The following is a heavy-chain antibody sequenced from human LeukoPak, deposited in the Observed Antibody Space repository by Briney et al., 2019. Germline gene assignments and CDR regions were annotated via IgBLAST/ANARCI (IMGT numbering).Heavy chain of an antibody. D-gene: IGHD4-17*01. CDR2: ISASGKII. CDR3: ARSGATVTTANGFDV. J-gene: IGHJ3*01. CDR1: GFPSSSYE. V-gene: IGHV3-48*03. Sequence: PGGSLRLPCRPSGFPSSSYEMRWARQAPGKALEWVSYISASGKIICYAESVKGRFTIYRDNPKNSLYLQMGTLGAEDTALYYCARSGATVTTANGFDVWGQGTMVTVSS.